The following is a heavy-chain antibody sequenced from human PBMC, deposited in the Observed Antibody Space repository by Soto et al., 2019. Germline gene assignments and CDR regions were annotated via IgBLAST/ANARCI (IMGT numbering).Heavy chain of an antibody. J-gene: IGHJ6*02. CDR2: MFYSGLT. CDR3: APLSVSLSGPYGIHV. D-gene: IGHD2-15*01. V-gene: IGHV4-39*01. CDR1: GYSVTSSDCY. Sequence: PSETLSLTCSVYGYSVTSSDCYWAWIRQPPGKGLEWIGSMFYSGLTYYNPSLKSRVTLSVDTSKNQFSVRLNSVTAADTAVYYCAPLSVSLSGPYGIHVWGQGTTVTVSS.